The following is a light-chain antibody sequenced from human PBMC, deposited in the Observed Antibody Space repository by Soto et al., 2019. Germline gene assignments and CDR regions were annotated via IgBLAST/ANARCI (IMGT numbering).Light chain of an antibody. CDR2: AAS. Sequence: EIVLMQSPGTLSLSPGERATLSCRASQTMTRAYVAWYQQKPGQAPRLLIYAASYRATGISDKFSGSGSGKAFSLTISRLEPEDSAVYYCHQYHSPPQTFSQGTKVQIK. CDR3: HQYHSPPQT. J-gene: IGKJ2*01. V-gene: IGKV3-20*01. CDR1: QTMTRAY.